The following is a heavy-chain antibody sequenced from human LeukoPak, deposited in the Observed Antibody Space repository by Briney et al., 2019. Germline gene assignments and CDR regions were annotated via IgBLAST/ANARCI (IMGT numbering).Heavy chain of an antibody. D-gene: IGHD6-19*01. CDR1: GGSISSYY. J-gene: IGHJ4*02. CDR2: TYYSGST. V-gene: IGHV4-59*01. CDR3: ARDRASGLVK. Sequence: PSETLSLTCTVSGGSISSYYWSWIRQPPGKGLEWIGYTYYSGSTNYNPSLKSRVTISVDTSKNQFSLKLSSVTAADTAVYYCARDRASGLVKWGQGTLVTVSS.